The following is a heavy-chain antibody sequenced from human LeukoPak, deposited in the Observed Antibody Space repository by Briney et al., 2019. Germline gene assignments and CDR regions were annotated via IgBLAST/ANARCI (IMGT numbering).Heavy chain of an antibody. CDR3: ARAIMVGATPFDY. V-gene: IGHV4-59*12. CDR1: GGSISSYT. Sequence: SETLSLTCTVSGGSISSYTWSWIRQPPGKRPDWIGYIFYSGNTNYNPSLKSRVTMSVYTSKNQFSLKLSSVTAADTAVYYCARAIMVGATPFDYWGQGTLVTVSS. D-gene: IGHD1-26*01. CDR2: IFYSGNT. J-gene: IGHJ4*02.